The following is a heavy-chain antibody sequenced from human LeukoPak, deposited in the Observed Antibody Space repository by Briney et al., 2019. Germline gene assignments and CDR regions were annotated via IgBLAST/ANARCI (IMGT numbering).Heavy chain of an antibody. CDR3: ARVHYYGSGSYYTDYMDV. CDR1: VGSISSYY. CDR2: IYYSGST. D-gene: IGHD3-10*01. Sequence: SETLSLTCTVSVGSISSYYWSWIRQPPGKGLEWIGHIYYSGSTNYNPSIKSRVTISVDTYKNQYSLKLSSMTAADTAVYYCARVHYYGSGSYYTDYMDVWGKGTTVTVSS. J-gene: IGHJ6*03. V-gene: IGHV4-59*01.